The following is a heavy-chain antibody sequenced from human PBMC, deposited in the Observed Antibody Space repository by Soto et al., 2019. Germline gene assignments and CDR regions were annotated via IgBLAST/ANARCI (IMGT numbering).Heavy chain of an antibody. CDR3: SRFIMVGGWFDPNYYHGMDV. CDR1: GYTFSNHG. D-gene: IGHD6-19*01. CDR2: ISGYNGNT. J-gene: IGHJ6*02. Sequence: ASVKVSCKTSGYTFSNHGINCVRQAPGQGLEWMGWISGYNGNTNYAQTVQGRVTMTTDTSTGTVYMELRSLKSDDTAIYYCSRFIMVGGWFDPNYYHGMDVWGQGTTVTVSS. V-gene: IGHV1-18*01.